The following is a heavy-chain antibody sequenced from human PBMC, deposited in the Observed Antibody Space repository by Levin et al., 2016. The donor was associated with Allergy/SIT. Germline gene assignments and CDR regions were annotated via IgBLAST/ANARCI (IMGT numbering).Heavy chain of an antibody. J-gene: IGHJ4*02. CDR2: IKSRGDIT. CDR3: AREEPDSYLFDY. Sequence: ASVKVSCKASGYSFTTYHIHWVRQAPGQGLEWMGIIKSRGDITIYAQNFQGRVTMTRDTSTSTVYMELSSLRSEDTAVYYCAREEPDSYLFDYWGQGALVTVSS. CDR1: GYSFTTYH. D-gene: IGHD6-6*01. V-gene: IGHV1-46*01.